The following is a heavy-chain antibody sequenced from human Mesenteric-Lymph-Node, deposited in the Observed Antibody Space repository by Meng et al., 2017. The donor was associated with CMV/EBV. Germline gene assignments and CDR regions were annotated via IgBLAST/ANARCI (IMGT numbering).Heavy chain of an antibody. CDR1: GFTFSSYG. J-gene: IGHJ4*02. CDR3: AKISSTSFGDY. CDR2: IWYDGSNK. V-gene: IGHV3-33*06. D-gene: IGHD6-6*01. Sequence: GESLKISCAASGFTFSSYGMHWVRQAPGKGLEWVAVIWYDGSNKYYADSVKGRFTISRDNSKNTLYLQMNSLRAEDTAVYYCAKISSTSFGDYWGKGTLVTVSS.